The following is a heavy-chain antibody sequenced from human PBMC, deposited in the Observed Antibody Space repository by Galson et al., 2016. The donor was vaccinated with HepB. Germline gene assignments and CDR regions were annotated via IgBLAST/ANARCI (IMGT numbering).Heavy chain of an antibody. J-gene: IGHJ4*02. CDR1: GFTFNTYW. Sequence: SLRLSCAASGFTFNTYWMHWVRQAPGKGLVWVSRVSPDGSSTAYADSVKGRFTISRDNSKLTLYLEMNSLRVEDTATYYCTKDGGFSSGNYYPVYWGQGTLVTVSS. CDR3: TKDGGFSSGNYYPVY. CDR2: VSPDGSST. D-gene: IGHD3-10*01. V-gene: IGHV3-74*01.